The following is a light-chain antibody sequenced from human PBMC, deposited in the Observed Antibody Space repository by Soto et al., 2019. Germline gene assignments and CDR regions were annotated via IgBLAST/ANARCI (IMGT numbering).Light chain of an antibody. CDR3: KVWDISSDHHV. CDR2: DDD. Sequence: SYELTQPPSVSVAPGQTARITCGGNDIARKTVHWYQQKPGQAPVLVVYDDDERPSGIPERFSGSNSGNTATLTISRVEAGDEADYYCKVWDISSDHHVFGTGTRSPS. V-gene: IGLV3-21*02. J-gene: IGLJ1*01. CDR1: DIARKT.